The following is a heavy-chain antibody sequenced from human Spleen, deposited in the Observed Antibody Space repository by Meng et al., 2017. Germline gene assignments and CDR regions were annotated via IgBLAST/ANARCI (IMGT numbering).Heavy chain of an antibody. CDR3: ARDDSSGYYYFQN. J-gene: IGHJ1*01. V-gene: IGHV3-7*01. D-gene: IGHD3-22*01. CDR1: GFSFSSYW. Sequence: GESLKISCAASGFSFSSYWMSWVRQAPGKGLEWVANIKQDASEKYFVDSVKGRFTISRDNAKNALYLQMNSLRAEDTAVYYCARDDSSGYYYFQNWGQGTLVTVSS. CDR2: IKQDASEK.